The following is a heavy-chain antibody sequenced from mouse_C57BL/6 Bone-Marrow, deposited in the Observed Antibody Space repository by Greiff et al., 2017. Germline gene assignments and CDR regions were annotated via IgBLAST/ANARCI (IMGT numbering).Heavy chain of an antibody. CDR1: GFTFSSYA. CDR2: ISSGGDYI. V-gene: IGHV5-9-1*02. J-gene: IGHJ1*03. D-gene: IGHD1-1*01. CDR3: TRDYGSSYAWYFDV. Sequence: EVMLVESGEGLVKPGGSLKLSCAASGFTFSSYAMSWVRQTPEKRLEWVAYISSGGDYIYYADTVKGRFTISRDNARNTLYLQMSSLKSEDTAMYYCTRDYGSSYAWYFDVWGTGTTVTVSS.